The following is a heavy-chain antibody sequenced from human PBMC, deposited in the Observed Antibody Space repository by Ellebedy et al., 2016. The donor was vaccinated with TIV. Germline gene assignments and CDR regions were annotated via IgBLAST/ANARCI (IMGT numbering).Heavy chain of an antibody. CDR3: ARDDSSGYYGMDV. CDR1: GYTFTGYY. J-gene: IGHJ6*02. D-gene: IGHD3-22*01. Sequence: ASVKVSXKASGYTFTGYYMHWVRQAPGQGLEWMGWINPNSGGTNYAQNLQGRVTMTTDTSTSTAYMELRSLRSDDTAVYYCARDDSSGYYGMDVWGQGTTVTVSS. CDR2: INPNSGGT. V-gene: IGHV1-2*02.